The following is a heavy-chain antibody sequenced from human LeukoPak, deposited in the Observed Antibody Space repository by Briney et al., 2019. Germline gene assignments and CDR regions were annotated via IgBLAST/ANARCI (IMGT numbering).Heavy chain of an antibody. D-gene: IGHD3-16*02. Sequence: EPSETLSLTCTVSGGSISSSYWTWIRQPPGKGLEWIGYIHSSGSTSYNPSLKSRVTISLDTSKNQFSLKLSSVTAADTAVYYCARAITFGGVIDNYFDYWGQGTLVTVSS. CDR3: ARAITFGGVIDNYFDY. V-gene: IGHV4-59*12. CDR1: GGSISSSY. CDR2: IHSSGST. J-gene: IGHJ4*02.